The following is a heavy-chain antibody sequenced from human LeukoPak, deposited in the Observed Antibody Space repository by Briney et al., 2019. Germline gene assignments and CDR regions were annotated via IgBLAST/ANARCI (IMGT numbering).Heavy chain of an antibody. CDR3: AKGLYHYYGSGSYTLDY. CDR1: GFTFGSYA. CDR2: ISGSGDST. Sequence: GGSLRLSCATSGFTFGSYAMTWVRQAPGKGLEWVSAISGSGDSTYYADSVKGRFTISRDNSKNTLYLQMNSLRADDTAVYYCAKGLYHYYGSGSYTLDYWGQGTQVSVSS. D-gene: IGHD3-10*01. V-gene: IGHV3-23*01. J-gene: IGHJ4*02.